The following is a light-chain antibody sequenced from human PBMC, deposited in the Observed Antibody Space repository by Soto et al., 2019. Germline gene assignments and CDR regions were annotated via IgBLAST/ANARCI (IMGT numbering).Light chain of an antibody. J-gene: IGKJ4*01. Sequence: VLAQSPGTLPLSPGERATLSCRASQSVSNSYLAWYQQKPGQAPRLLIYGASSRATGIPDRFSGSGSGTDFTLTISRLEPEDFAVYYCQQYGSSPLTFGGGTKVDIK. CDR2: GAS. CDR3: QQYGSSPLT. CDR1: QSVSNSY. V-gene: IGKV3-20*01.